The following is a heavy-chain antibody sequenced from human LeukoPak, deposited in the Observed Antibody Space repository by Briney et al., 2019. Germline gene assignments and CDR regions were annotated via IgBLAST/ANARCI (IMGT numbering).Heavy chain of an antibody. CDR3: ARSYGDSVYDFDY. CDR1: GGSISSYY. CDR2: IYYSGRT. J-gene: IGHJ4*02. D-gene: IGHD4-17*01. Sequence: SETLSLTCTVSGGSISSYYWSWIRQPPGKGGEGMGYIYYSGRTNYNPSRKSRITLSVDTSKNQFSLKLSSVTAADTAVYYCARSYGDSVYDFDYRGQGTLVTVSS. V-gene: IGHV4-59*01.